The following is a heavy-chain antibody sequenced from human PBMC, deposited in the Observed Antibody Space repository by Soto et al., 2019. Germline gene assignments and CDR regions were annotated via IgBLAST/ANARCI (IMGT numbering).Heavy chain of an antibody. CDR2: VYHSGST. V-gene: IGHV4-59*12. CDR3: ARVRGNQLLGWFDP. CDR1: GGSISSYC. D-gene: IGHD2-2*01. Sequence: PSETLCLTCTVSGGSISSYCWRWIRQPPGKGLEWIGYVYHSGSTNYNPSLKSRVTISVDTSKNQLSLKLTSVTAADTAVYYCARVRGNQLLGWFDPWGQGTLVTVSS. J-gene: IGHJ5*02.